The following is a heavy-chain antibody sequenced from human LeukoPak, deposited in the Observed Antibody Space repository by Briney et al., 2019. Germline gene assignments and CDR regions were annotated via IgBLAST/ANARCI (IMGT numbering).Heavy chain of an antibody. V-gene: IGHV4-59*12. J-gene: IGHJ3*02. CDR2: IYYSGST. CDR1: GGSISSYY. Sequence: SETLSLTCTVSGGSISSYYWSWIRQPPGKGLEWIGYIYYSGSTNYNPSLKSRVTMSVDTSKNQFSLKLSSVTAADTAVYYCARVIVDYGSGNVFDIWGQGTMVIVSS. D-gene: IGHD3-10*01. CDR3: ARVIVDYGSGNVFDI.